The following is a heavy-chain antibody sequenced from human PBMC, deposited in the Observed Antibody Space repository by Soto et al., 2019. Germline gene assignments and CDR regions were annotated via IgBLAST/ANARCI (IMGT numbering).Heavy chain of an antibody. CDR1: GFTFSNAW. V-gene: IGHV3-15*07. CDR2: IKSKTDGGTT. CDR3: APQDYAVWSGRADWFDP. D-gene: IGHD3-3*01. Sequence: GGSLRLSCAASGFTFSNAWMNWVRQAPGKGLEWVGRIKSKTDGGTTDYAAPVKGRFTISRDDSKDTLFLEMNSLKTEDTAVYYCAPQDYAVWSGRADWFDPWGQGTLVTVSS. J-gene: IGHJ5*02.